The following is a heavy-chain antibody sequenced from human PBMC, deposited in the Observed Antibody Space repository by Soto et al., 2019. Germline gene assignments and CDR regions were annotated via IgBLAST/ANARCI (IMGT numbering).Heavy chain of an antibody. Sequence: QITLKEAGPTLVKPTETLTLTCTFSGFSFTTTRMGVGWTRQPPGKALEGLAIIYWDGDSRYTPLLRRRLTLSEDTSKNQVVLTMTNMDPKDPATYYCAHRDSTGTTTYVDSWGQGIPVTVAS. CDR3: AHRDSTGTTTYVDS. J-gene: IGHJ4*02. CDR1: GFSFTTTRMG. CDR2: IYWDGDS. V-gene: IGHV2-5*02. D-gene: IGHD1-1*01.